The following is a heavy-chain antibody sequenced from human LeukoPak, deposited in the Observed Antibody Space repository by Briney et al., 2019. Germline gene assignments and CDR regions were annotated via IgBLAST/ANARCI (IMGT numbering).Heavy chain of an antibody. CDR2: IASDGSST. J-gene: IGHJ4*02. CDR3: ARGRPHGNDY. V-gene: IGHV3-74*01. CDR1: GFTFTSYS. Sequence: GSLRLSCAASGFTFTSYSTNWVRQAPGKGLEWVSRIASDGSSTTYADSVKGRFSISRDNAKNTLYLQMNSLRVEDTAVYYCARGRPHGNDYWGQGTLVTVSS. D-gene: IGHD4-23*01.